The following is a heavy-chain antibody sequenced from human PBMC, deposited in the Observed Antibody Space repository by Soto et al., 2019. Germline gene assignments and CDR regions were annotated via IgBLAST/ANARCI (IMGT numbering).Heavy chain of an antibody. J-gene: IGHJ6*02. CDR2: ISSVTGTI. CDR1: GFIFSDYY. CDR3: ARVGQDYYYGMDV. V-gene: IGHV3-11*01. Sequence: GGSLRLSCAASGFIFSDYYMSWIRQAPGKGLEWVSYISSVTGTIYYADSVKGRFTISRDNAKDSLYLQLNSLRAEDTAVYYCARVGQDYYYGMDVWGQGTTVTFSS.